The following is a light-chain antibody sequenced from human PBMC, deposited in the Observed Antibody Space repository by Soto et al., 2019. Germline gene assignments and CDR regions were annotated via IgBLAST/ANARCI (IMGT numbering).Light chain of an antibody. CDR1: GTDVGGYKY. CDR3: TSYTSSNTLV. Sequence: QSALTQPASVSGSPGHSITLSCIGTGTDVGGYKYVSWYQQHPVKAPKLIIYDVSERPSGVSNHFSGSKSGNTASLTISGLQAEDDADYYCTSYTSSNTLVFGTGTKVTVL. J-gene: IGLJ1*01. CDR2: DVS. V-gene: IGLV2-14*03.